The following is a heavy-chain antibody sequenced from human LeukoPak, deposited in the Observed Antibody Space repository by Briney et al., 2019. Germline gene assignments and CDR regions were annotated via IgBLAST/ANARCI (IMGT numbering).Heavy chain of an antibody. CDR3: AKDGLYYDGSEHVYYFDS. D-gene: IGHD3-22*01. V-gene: IGHV3-30*02. Sequence: SGGSLRLSCAASGFTFSSYGMHWVRQAPGKGLEWVAFIRYDGSNKYYADSVKGRFTISRDNSKNTLYLQMNSLRAEDTAVYYCAKDGLYYDGSEHVYYFDSWGQGTLVTVSS. J-gene: IGHJ4*02. CDR1: GFTFSSYG. CDR2: IRYDGSNK.